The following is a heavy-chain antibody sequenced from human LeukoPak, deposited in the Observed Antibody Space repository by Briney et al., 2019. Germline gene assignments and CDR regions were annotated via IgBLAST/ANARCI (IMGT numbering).Heavy chain of an antibody. CDR2: IWYDGSNK. CDR1: GFTFSSYG. Sequence: GGSLRISCAASGFTFSSYGMHWVRQAPGKGLEWVAVIWYDGSNKYYADSVMGRFTISRDNSKNTLYLQMNSLRAEDTAVYYCARDWWLRIVGATAFDIWGQGTMVTVSS. D-gene: IGHD1-26*01. CDR3: ARDWWLRIVGATAFDI. J-gene: IGHJ3*02. V-gene: IGHV3-33*01.